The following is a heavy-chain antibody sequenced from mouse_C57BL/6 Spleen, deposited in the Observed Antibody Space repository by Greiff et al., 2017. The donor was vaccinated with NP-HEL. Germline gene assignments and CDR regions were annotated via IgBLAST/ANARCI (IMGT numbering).Heavy chain of an antibody. CDR3: ARSLYHYAMDY. J-gene: IGHJ4*01. CDR1: GFTFSDYG. Sequence: EVMLVESGGGLVKPGGSLKLSCAASGFTFSDYGMHWVRQAPEKGLEWVAYISSGSSTIYYADTVKGRFTISRDNAKNTLFLQMTSLRSEDTAMYYCARSLYHYAMDYWGQGTSVTVSS. V-gene: IGHV5-17*01. CDR2: ISSGSSTI.